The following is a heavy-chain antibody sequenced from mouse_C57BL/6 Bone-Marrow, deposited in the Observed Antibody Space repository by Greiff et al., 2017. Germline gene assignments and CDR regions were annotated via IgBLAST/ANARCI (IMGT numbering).Heavy chain of an antibody. CDR2: IWSGGST. Sequence: QVQLQQSGPGLVQPSQSLSITCTVSGFSLTSYGVHWVRQSPGKGLEWLGVIWSGGSTDYNAAFISRLSISKDNSKSQVFFKMNSLQADDTGIYYGARGGNGSSYGWFAYWGQGTLVTVSA. D-gene: IGHD1-1*01. CDR3: ARGGNGSSYGWFAY. V-gene: IGHV2-2*01. CDR1: GFSLTSYG. J-gene: IGHJ3*01.